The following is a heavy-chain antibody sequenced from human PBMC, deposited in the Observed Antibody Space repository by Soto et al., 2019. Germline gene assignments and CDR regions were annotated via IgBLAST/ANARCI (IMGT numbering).Heavy chain of an antibody. CDR1: GASISSDDYY. CDR3: ARGIRRNNYFDY. J-gene: IGHJ4*02. D-gene: IGHD6-13*01. CDR2: IYYSGST. V-gene: IGHV4-30-4*01. Sequence: PSETLSLTCSVSGASISSDDYYWSWVRQPPGKGLEWIGYIYYSGSTYYNPSLKSRVTISLDTSKNQFSLKLSSVTAADTAVFYCARGIRRNNYFDYWGQGTLVTVSS.